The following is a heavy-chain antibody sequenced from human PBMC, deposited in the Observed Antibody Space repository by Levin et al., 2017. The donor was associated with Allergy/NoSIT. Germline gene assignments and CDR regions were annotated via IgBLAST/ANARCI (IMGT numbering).Heavy chain of an antibody. Sequence: GGSLRLSCAASGFTFSSYDMHWVRQATGKGLEWVSAIGTAGDTYYPGSVKGRFTISRENAKNSLYLQMNSLRAGDTAVYYCARGGGSGAFTYFDYWGQGTLVTVSS. CDR3: ARGGGSGAFTYFDY. CDR1: GFTFSSYD. D-gene: IGHD6-19*01. V-gene: IGHV3-13*04. CDR2: IGTAGDT. J-gene: IGHJ4*02.